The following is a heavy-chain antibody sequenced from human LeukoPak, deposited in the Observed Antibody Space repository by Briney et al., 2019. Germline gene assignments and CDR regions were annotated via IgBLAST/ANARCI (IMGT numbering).Heavy chain of an antibody. Sequence: SETLSLTCAVYGGSFSGYYWSWIRQPPGKGLEWIGEINHGGSTNYNPSLKSRVTISVDTSKNQFSLKLSSVTAADTAVYYCARGFSRITMIVVVITGGFDYWGQGTLVTVSS. D-gene: IGHD3-22*01. CDR2: INHGGST. CDR1: GGSFSGYY. V-gene: IGHV4-34*01. CDR3: ARGFSRITMIVVVITGGFDY. J-gene: IGHJ4*02.